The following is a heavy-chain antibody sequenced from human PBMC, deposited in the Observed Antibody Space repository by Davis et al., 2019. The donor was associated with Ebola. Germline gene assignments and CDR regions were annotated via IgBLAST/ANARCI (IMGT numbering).Heavy chain of an antibody. V-gene: IGHV4-59*02. Sequence: MPSETLSLTCTVPGGSVSSYYWSWIRQSPGKGLEWIGYIYYSGTTSYNPSLKSRVTISVDTSKNQFSLKLSSVTAADTAVYYCARVMTTVTEAIDRYFDIWSRGTLVTVSS. CDR3: ARVMTTVTEAIDRYFDI. CDR1: GGSVSSYY. D-gene: IGHD4-17*01. CDR2: IYYSGTT. J-gene: IGHJ2*01.